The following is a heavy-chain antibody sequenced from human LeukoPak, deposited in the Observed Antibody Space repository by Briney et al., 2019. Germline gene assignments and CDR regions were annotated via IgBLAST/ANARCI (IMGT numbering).Heavy chain of an antibody. CDR3: VAAGTGGYGMDV. D-gene: IGHD6-13*01. CDR1: GFTFSSYS. J-gene: IGHJ6*04. V-gene: IGHV3-21*01. CDR2: ISSSSSYI. Sequence: PGGSLRLSCAASGFTFSSYSMNWVRQAPGKGLECVSSISSSSSYIYYADSVKGRFTISRDNAKNSLYLQMNSLRAEDTAVYYCVAAGTGGYGMDVWGKGTTVTVSS.